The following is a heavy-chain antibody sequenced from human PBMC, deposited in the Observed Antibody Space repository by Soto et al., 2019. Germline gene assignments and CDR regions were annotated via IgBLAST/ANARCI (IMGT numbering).Heavy chain of an antibody. CDR1: GFTFSGHS. J-gene: IGHJ4*02. CDR3: ASDYYGSGSDYVDFDY. CDR2: ISRSSSYI. V-gene: IGHV3-21*03. D-gene: IGHD3-10*01. Sequence: DVQLVESGGGLVKPGGSLRLSCAASGFTFSGHSMNWVRQAPGKGLEWVSSISRSSSYIFYADSVKGRFTISRDNAENSVYLQMNSLRAEDTGVYYCASDYYGSGSDYVDFDYWGQGTLVTVSS.